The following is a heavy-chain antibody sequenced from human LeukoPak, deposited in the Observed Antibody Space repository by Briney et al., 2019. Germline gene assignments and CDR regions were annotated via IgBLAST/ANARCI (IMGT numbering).Heavy chain of an antibody. CDR3: ARELRRLGYFDY. V-gene: IGHV1-2*02. D-gene: IGHD3-16*01. CDR2: INPNSGGT. CDR1: GYTFTGYY. J-gene: IGHJ4*02. Sequence: ASVKVSCKASGYTFTGYYIHWVRQAPGQGLEWMGWINPNSGGTNYAQKFQGRVTMTRNTSISTAYMELSSLRSEDTAVYYCARELRRLGYFDYWGQGTLVTVSS.